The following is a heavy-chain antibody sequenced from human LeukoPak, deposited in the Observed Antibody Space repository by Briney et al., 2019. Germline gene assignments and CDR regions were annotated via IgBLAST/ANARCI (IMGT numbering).Heavy chain of an antibody. CDR2: ISSNGGST. Sequence: GGSLRLSCVASGFSFSSHAMHWVLQAPGKGLESVSAISSNGGSTYYANSVKGRFTISRDNSKNTLFLQMGSLRAEDMAVYYCACGTGRTSWYYFDYWGQGTLVTVSS. V-gene: IGHV3-64*01. CDR3: ACGTGRTSWYYFDY. D-gene: IGHD2-15*01. J-gene: IGHJ4*02. CDR1: GFSFSSHA.